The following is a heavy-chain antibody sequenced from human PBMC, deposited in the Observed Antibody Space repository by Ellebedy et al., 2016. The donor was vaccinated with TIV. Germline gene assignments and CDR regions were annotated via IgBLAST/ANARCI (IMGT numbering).Heavy chain of an antibody. CDR1: GGTFSSYA. D-gene: IGHD4-17*01. Sequence: AASVKVSCKASGGTFSSYAISWVRQAPGPGLEWMGRIIPILGIANYAQKFQGRVTITADKSTSTAYMELSSLRSEDTAVYYCARTNGDYAPYFDYWGQGTLVTVSS. J-gene: IGHJ4*02. V-gene: IGHV1-69*04. CDR2: IIPILGIA. CDR3: ARTNGDYAPYFDY.